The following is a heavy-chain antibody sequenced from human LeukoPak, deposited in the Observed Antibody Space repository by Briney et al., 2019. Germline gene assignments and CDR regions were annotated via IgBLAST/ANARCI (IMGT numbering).Heavy chain of an antibody. D-gene: IGHD2-21*02. CDR3: AKDITLYCGGDCYSDAFDI. Sequence: GGSLRLSCAASGFTFSDYSINWVRQAPETGLEWVSSISSSGTYTYYADSVKGRFTISRDNAKNSLYLQMNSLRAEDTALYYCAKDITLYCGGDCYSDAFDIWGQGTMVTVSS. CDR2: ISSSGTYT. J-gene: IGHJ3*02. CDR1: GFTFSDYS. V-gene: IGHV3-21*04.